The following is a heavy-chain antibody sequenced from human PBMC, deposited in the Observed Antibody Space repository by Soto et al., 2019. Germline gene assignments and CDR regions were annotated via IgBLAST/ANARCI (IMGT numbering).Heavy chain of an antibody. CDR3: AAGTFTIFGVVIANSDAFDI. Sequence: ASVKVSCKASGYTFTSYAMHWVRQAPGQRLEWLGWINAGNGNTKYSQKFQERVTITRDMSTSTAYMELSSLRSEDTAVYYCAAGTFTIFGVVIANSDAFDIWGQGTMVTVSS. V-gene: IGHV1-3*01. CDR2: INAGNGNT. D-gene: IGHD3-3*01. CDR1: GYTFTSYA. J-gene: IGHJ3*02.